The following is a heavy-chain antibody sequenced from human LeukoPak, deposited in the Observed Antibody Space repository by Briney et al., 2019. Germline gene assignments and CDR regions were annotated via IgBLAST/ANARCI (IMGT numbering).Heavy chain of an antibody. V-gene: IGHV3-48*03. CDR2: ISSSGSTI. CDR1: GFTFSSYA. D-gene: IGHD3-10*01. CDR3: ARDSAMVRGPQGWFDP. J-gene: IGHJ5*02. Sequence: YPGGSLRLSCAASGFTFSSYAMSWVRQAPGKGLEWVSYISSSGSTIYYADSVKGRFTISRDNAKNSLYLQMNSLRAEDTAVYYCARDSAMVRGPQGWFDPWGQGTLVTVSS.